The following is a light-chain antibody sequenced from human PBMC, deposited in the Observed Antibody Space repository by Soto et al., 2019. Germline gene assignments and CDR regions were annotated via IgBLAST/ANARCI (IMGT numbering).Light chain of an antibody. CDR3: KQYGSSPLT. CDR1: QSVSSSY. CDR2: GAS. J-gene: IGKJ4*01. V-gene: IGKV3-20*01. Sequence: EIVLTRSPGTLSLSPGERATLSCRASQSVSSSYLAWYQQKPGQAPRLLIYGASSRATGIPDRFSGSGSGTDFTLTMSRLEPEDFAVYYCKQYGSSPLTFGGGTKVEIK.